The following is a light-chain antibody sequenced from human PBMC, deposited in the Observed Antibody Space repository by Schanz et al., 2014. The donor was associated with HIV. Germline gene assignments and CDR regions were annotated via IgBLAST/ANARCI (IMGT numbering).Light chain of an antibody. V-gene: IGKV1-5*01. CDR3: QQLNSFPYT. CDR1: QSISTW. J-gene: IGKJ2*01. CDR2: AAS. Sequence: DIQMTQSPSTLSASVGDRVTITCRASQSISTWLAWYQQKPGKAPKLLIYAASSLQSGVPSRFSGSGSGTEFTLTINGLQPDDFATYYCQQLNSFPYTFGQGTKVEIK.